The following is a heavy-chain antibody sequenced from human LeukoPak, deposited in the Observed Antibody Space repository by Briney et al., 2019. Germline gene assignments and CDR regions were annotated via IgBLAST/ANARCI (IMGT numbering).Heavy chain of an antibody. CDR2: ISAYNGNT. D-gene: IGHD3-22*01. Sequence: ASVKVSRKASGYTFTSYGISWVRQAPGQGLEWMEWISAYNGNTNYAQKLQGRVTMTTDTSTSTAYMELRSLRSDDTAVYYCARDLAYYDSSGYPLFDYWGQGTLVTVSS. V-gene: IGHV1-18*01. CDR1: GYTFTSYG. J-gene: IGHJ4*02. CDR3: ARDLAYYDSSGYPLFDY.